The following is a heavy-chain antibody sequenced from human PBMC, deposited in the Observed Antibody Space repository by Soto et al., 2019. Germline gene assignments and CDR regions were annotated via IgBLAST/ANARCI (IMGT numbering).Heavy chain of an antibody. V-gene: IGHV3-15*07. CDR1: GFTFSNAW. J-gene: IGHJ4*02. CDR2: IKSKTDGGTT. D-gene: IGHD1-26*01. CDR3: TTDLQAELEEWELLLSSPDY. Sequence: EVQLVESGGGLVKPGGSLRLSCAASGFTFSNAWMNWVRQAPGKGLEWVGRIKSKTDGGTTDYAAPVKGRFTISRDDSKNTLYLQMNSLKTEDTAVYYCTTDLQAELEEWELLLSSPDYWGQGTLVTVSS.